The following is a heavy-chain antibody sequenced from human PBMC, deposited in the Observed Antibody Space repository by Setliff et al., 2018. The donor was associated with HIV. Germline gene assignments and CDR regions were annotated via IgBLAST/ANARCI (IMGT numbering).Heavy chain of an antibody. V-gene: IGHV3-23*01. D-gene: IGHD3-16*01. J-gene: IGHJ3*02. Sequence: GGSLRLSCAASGFTFNNNGMSWVRQAPGRGLEWVSSISPGGIDTYYADSVKGRFTISRDNSKNTLYLQMNSLRAEDTAVYYCAKMGSPVGPDAFDIWGQGTMVTVSS. CDR3: AKMGSPVGPDAFDI. CDR2: ISPGGIDT. CDR1: GFTFNNNG.